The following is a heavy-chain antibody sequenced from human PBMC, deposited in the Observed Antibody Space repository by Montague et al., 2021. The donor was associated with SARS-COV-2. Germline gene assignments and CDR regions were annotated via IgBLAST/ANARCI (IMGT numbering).Heavy chain of an antibody. Sequence: SLRLSCAASGFTFSSYWMSWVRQAPGKGLEWVANIKQDGSEKYYVDSVKGRFTISRDNAKNSLYLQMNSLRAEDTAVYYCARDLRWEWLRLTPYYYYGMDVWGQGTTVTVSS. CDR2: IKQDGSEK. CDR1: GFTFSSYW. CDR3: ARDLRWEWLRLTPYYYYGMDV. V-gene: IGHV3-7*03. J-gene: IGHJ6*02. D-gene: IGHD5-12*01.